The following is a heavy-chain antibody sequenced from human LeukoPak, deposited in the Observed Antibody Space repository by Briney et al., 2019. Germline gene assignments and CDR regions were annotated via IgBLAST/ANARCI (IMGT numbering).Heavy chain of an antibody. Sequence: GGSLRLSCAASGFTFSLYAMGWVRQAPGKGLEWVSSISDSGGSTHYADAVKGRFTISRDNSKKTLYLQMNSLRAEETAVYYCARDLGNFYNVKAFDIWGQGTLVTVSS. D-gene: IGHD3-10*01. J-gene: IGHJ3*02. CDR3: ARDLGNFYNVKAFDI. V-gene: IGHV3-23*01. CDR1: GFTFSLYA. CDR2: ISDSGGST.